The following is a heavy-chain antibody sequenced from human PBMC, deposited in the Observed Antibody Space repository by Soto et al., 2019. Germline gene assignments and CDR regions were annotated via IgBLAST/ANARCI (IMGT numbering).Heavy chain of an antibody. V-gene: IGHV3-23*01. Sequence: GGSLRLSCAASGFSFSSYAMSWVRQAPGKGLGWVSAISGSGGSTYYAASVKGRFTISRDNSTHSPYPQMNSLRTEDTAVYYCAKGTYSYVLNLPEPWGHGTLV. CDR3: AKGTYSYVLNLPEP. J-gene: IGHJ5*02. CDR1: GFSFSSYA. CDR2: ISGSGGST. D-gene: IGHD5-18*01.